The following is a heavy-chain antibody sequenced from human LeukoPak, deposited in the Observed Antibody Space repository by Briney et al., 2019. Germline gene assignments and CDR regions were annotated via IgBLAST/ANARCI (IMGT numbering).Heavy chain of an antibody. CDR1: GFTFSTFG. CDR2: ISSSSSTI. J-gene: IGHJ4*02. Sequence: GGSLRLPCAASGFTFSTFGINWVRQAPGKGLEWVSYISSSSSTIYYADSVKGRFTISRDNAKNSLSLQMNSLRAEDTAVYYCAREIYDSSGYYSLFDYWGQGTLVTVSS. CDR3: AREIYDSSGYYSLFDY. D-gene: IGHD3-22*01. V-gene: IGHV3-48*04.